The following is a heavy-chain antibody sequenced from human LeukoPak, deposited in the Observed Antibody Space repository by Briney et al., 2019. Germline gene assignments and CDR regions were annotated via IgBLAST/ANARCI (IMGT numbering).Heavy chain of an antibody. D-gene: IGHD2/OR15-2a*01. J-gene: IGHJ4*02. V-gene: IGHV3-48*04. CDR1: GLTFSTYS. Sequence: GGSLRLSCAVSGLTFSTYSMNWVRQAPGKGLEWVSYISSSSSTIYYADSVKGRFTISKDNAKNTVYLQMNSLRAEDTAVYYCVSFYETYWGRGTLVTVSS. CDR3: VSFYETY. CDR2: ISSSSSTI.